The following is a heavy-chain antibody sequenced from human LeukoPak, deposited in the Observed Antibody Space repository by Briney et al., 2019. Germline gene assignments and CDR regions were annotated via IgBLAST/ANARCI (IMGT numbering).Heavy chain of an antibody. J-gene: IGHJ5*02. CDR2: FSSSGSTI. Sequence: GGSLRLSCAASGFTFSSYEMNWVRQAPGKGLEWVSYFSSSGSTIYYADSVKGRFTISRDNAKNSLYLQMNSLRAEDTAVYYCARVVTGVVVAATSWFDPWGQGTLVTVST. CDR1: GFTFSSYE. D-gene: IGHD2-15*01. CDR3: ARVVTGVVVAATSWFDP. V-gene: IGHV3-48*03.